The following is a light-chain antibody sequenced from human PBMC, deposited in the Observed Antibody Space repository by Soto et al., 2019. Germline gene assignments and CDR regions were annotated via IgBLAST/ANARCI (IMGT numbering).Light chain of an antibody. CDR3: QQRSNWPLT. V-gene: IGKV3-11*01. CDR2: GAS. J-gene: IGKJ3*01. Sequence: EIVMTQSPATLSVSPGDRATLSCRASESVTSSLAWYQQKPGQAPRLLIYGASNRATGIPARFSGSGSGTDFTLTISSLEPEDFAVYYCQQRSNWPLTFGPGTKVDIK. CDR1: ESVTSS.